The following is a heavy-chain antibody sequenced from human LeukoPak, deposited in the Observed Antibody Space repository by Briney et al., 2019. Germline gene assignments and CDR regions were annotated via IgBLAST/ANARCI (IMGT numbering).Heavy chain of an antibody. CDR3: ARDHYGGYAYSDY. V-gene: IGHV3-33*01. Sequence: GGSLRLSCVASGFTFSSYGMHWVRQAPGKGLEWVAVIWYDGTNKYYADSVKGRFTISRDNSKDTLYLQMNSLRAEDTAVYYCARDHYGGYAYSDYWGQGALVIVSS. J-gene: IGHJ4*02. CDR2: IWYDGTNK. CDR1: GFTFSSYG. D-gene: IGHD5-12*01.